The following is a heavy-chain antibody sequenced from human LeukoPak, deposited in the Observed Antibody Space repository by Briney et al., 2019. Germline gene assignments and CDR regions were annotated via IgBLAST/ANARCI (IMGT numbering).Heavy chain of an antibody. V-gene: IGHV3-23*01. D-gene: IGHD2-2*01. Sequence: GGSLRLSCAASGFTFSSYAMSWVRQAPGKGLEWVSAISGSGGSTHYADSVKGRFTISRDNSKNTLYLQMNSLRAEDTAVYYCAKNPRSSTSCYDYWGQGTLVTVSS. J-gene: IGHJ4*02. CDR3: AKNPRSSTSCYDY. CDR1: GFTFSSYA. CDR2: ISGSGGST.